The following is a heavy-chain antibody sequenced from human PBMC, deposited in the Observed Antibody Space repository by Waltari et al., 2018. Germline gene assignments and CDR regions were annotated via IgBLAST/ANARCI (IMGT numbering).Heavy chain of an antibody. D-gene: IGHD1-26*01. J-gene: IGHJ4*02. CDR3: ARDRGRGLYLDS. V-gene: IGHV4-4*02. Sequence: QLQLQQSGPGLVKPSESLFLSCAVSGDSVSNNYWWSWVRQPPGKGREWIGQSHGTGKATYNPSLGSRVTVSMDTSNNQFSLRVTSPTAADTAVYFWARDRGRGLYLDSWGQGTLVTVS. CDR2: SHGTGKA. CDR1: GDSVSNNYW.